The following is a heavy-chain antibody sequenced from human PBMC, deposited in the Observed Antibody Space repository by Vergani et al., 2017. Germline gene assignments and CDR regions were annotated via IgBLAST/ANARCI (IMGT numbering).Heavy chain of an antibody. Sequence: QVQLVQSGAEVKKPGASVKVSCKASGYTFTGYYMHWVRQAPGQGLEWMGWINPNSGGTNYAQKFQGRVTMTSATYLGTAHMELSRVRSDDTAVYYCARLWGQMVRGVFDYWGQGTLVTVSS. CDR2: INPNSGGT. J-gene: IGHJ4*02. CDR1: GYTFTGYY. CDR3: ARLWGQMVRGVFDY. D-gene: IGHD3-10*01. V-gene: IGHV1-2*02.